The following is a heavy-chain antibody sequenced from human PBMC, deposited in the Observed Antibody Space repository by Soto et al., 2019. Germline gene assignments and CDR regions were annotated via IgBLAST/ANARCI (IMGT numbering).Heavy chain of an antibody. CDR3: AKDRYFDSYHFDY. CDR1: GFTFTAFA. J-gene: IGHJ4*02. CDR2: ISYDGRDS. V-gene: IGHV3-30*04. Sequence: GSLRLSCAVSGFTFTAFAIHWVRQAPGKRLEWVAVISYDGRDSHYADSVKGRLTISRDNSKNTVFLQINSLTTEDTAVYYCAKDRYFDSYHFDYWGQGTRVTVSS. D-gene: IGHD3-9*01.